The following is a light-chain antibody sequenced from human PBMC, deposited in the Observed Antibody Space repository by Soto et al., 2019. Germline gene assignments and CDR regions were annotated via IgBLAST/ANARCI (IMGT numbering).Light chain of an antibody. V-gene: IGKV1-5*03. CDR3: QQYYSYSWT. Sequence: DIQMTQSPSTLSASFGDRVTITSRASQTISSWLAWYQQKPGKAPKLLIYKASTLKSGVPSRFSGSGSGTDFTLTISCLQSEDFAAYCCQQYYSYSWTFGQGTKVDI. CDR1: QTISSW. J-gene: IGKJ1*01. CDR2: KAS.